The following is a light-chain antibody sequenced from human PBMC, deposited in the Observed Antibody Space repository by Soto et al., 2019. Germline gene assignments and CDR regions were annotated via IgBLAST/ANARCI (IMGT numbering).Light chain of an antibody. J-gene: IGKJ4*01. Sequence: DIQMTQSPSTLSASVGDRVTITCRASQSISSWLAWYQQKPGKAPKLLIYKASSLESGVPSRFRGSGSGTEFTLTISSLQPDDFATYCCQQYNSYSLTFGGGTKVEIK. CDR3: QQYNSYSLT. CDR2: KAS. CDR1: QSISSW. V-gene: IGKV1-5*03.